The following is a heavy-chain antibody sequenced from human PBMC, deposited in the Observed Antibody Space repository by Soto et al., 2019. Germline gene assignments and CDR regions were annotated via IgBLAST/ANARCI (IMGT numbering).Heavy chain of an antibody. J-gene: IGHJ6*03. CDR2: IYSGGST. Sequence: GGSLRLSCAASGFTVSSNYMSWVRQAPGKGLEWVSVIYSGGSTYYADSVKGRFTISRDNSKNTLYLQMNSLRAEDTAVYYCARGDDFWSGFESYYMDVWGKGTTVTVSS. V-gene: IGHV3-66*01. CDR3: ARGDDFWSGFESYYMDV. CDR1: GFTVSSNY. D-gene: IGHD3-3*01.